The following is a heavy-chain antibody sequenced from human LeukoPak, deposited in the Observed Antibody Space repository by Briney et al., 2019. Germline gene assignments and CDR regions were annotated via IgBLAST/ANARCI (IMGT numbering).Heavy chain of an antibody. CDR3: TTDWTGTWPFEH. Sequence: GGSLRLSCAVSGFTFTEAWMNWVRQAPGKGLEWVGRIKNKTDDGTTDYAAPVKGRFTISRDDSKNTLYLQMNSLKIEDTAVYFCTTDWTGTWPFEHWGQGTLVTVSS. CDR2: IKNKTDDGTT. D-gene: IGHD3/OR15-3a*01. J-gene: IGHJ4*02. V-gene: IGHV3-15*07. CDR1: GFTFTEAW.